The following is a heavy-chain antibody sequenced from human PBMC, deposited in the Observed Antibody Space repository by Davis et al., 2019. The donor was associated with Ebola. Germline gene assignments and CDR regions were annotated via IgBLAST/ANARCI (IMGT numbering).Heavy chain of an antibody. CDR2: IIPIFGTA. V-gene: IGHV1-69*13. CDR3: ARGVAVALNWYFDL. D-gene: IGHD6-19*01. J-gene: IGHJ2*01. CDR1: GGTFSSYA. Sequence: AASVKVSCKASGGTFSSYAISWVRQAPGQGLEWMGGIIPIFGTANYAQKFQGRVTITADESTSTAYMELSSLRSDDTAVYYCARGVAVALNWYFDLWGRGTLVTVSS.